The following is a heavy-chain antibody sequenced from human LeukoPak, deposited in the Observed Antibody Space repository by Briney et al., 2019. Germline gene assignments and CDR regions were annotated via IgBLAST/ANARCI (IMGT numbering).Heavy chain of an antibody. J-gene: IGHJ4*02. CDR2: ISAYNGST. V-gene: IGHV1-18*01. D-gene: IGHD2-8*01. CDR1: GYTFTSYG. CDR3: AKGACTNGVCYTDY. Sequence: ASVKVSCKASGYTFTSYGISWVRQAPGQGLEWMGWISAYNGSTSYAQKFQGRVTMTRDMSTSTVYMELSSLRSEDTAVYYCAKGACTNGVCYTDYWGQGTLVTVSS.